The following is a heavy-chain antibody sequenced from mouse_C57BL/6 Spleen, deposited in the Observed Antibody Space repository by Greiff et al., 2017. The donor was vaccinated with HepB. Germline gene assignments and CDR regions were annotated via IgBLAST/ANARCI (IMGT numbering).Heavy chain of an antibody. D-gene: IGHD2-4*01. J-gene: IGHJ2*01. CDR1: GYTFTSYW. CDR2: IDPSDSYT. Sequence: QVQLQQPGAELVRPGTSVKLSCKASGYTFTSYWMHWVKQRPGQGLEWIGVIDPSDSYTNYNQKFKGKATLTVDTSSSTAYMQLSSLTSEDSAVYYCAIYYDYDVPFDYWGQGTTLTVSS. V-gene: IGHV1-59*01. CDR3: AIYYDYDVPFDY.